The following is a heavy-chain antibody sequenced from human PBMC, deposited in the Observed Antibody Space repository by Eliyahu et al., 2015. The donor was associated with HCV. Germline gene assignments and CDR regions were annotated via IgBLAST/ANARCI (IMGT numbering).Heavy chain of an antibody. Sequence: EVQLVESGGGLVKPGGSLRLSCAASGFTFSSYSMNWVRQAPGKGLEWVSSISSSSSYIYYADSGKGRFTISRDNAKNSLYLQMNSLRAEDTAVYYCARDALSVEYGMDVWGQGTTVTVSS. V-gene: IGHV3-21*01. CDR3: ARDALSVEYGMDV. CDR2: ISSSSSYI. J-gene: IGHJ6*02. CDR1: GFTFSSYS. D-gene: IGHD3-16*02.